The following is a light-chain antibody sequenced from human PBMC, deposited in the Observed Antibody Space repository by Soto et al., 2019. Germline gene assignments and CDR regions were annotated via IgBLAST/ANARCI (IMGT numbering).Light chain of an antibody. CDR2: EVK. J-gene: IGLJ1*01. CDR3: SSYTITNTP. V-gene: IGLV2-14*01. Sequence: QSALTQPASVSGSPGQSIAISCTGTSSDVGANDLVSWYQQHPGKAPKLLIYEVKSRPSGVSNRFSGSKSGDTASLTISGLQAEDEATYYCSSYTITNTPFGTGTKVTVL. CDR1: SSDVGANDL.